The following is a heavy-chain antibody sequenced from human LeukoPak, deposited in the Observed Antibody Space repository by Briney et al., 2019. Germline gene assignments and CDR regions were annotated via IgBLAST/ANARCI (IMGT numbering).Heavy chain of an antibody. D-gene: IGHD2-2*01. CDR2: IIPIFGTT. Sequence: SLKVSCAASGGTFSSYAISWVRQAPGQGLEWMGGIIPIFGTTNYADQVKGRVTITADASTSTAYLELSSLRSEDTAVYYCASRYCSSTSCSYTTLDYWGQGTLVTVSS. CDR1: GGTFSSYA. J-gene: IGHJ4*02. CDR3: ASRYCSSTSCSYTTLDY. V-gene: IGHV1-69*13.